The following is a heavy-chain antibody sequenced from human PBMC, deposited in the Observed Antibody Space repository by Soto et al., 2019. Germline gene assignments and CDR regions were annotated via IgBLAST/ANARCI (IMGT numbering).Heavy chain of an antibody. D-gene: IGHD5-12*01. CDR2: ISGSGGST. CDR1: GFTFSNYA. J-gene: IGHJ4*02. V-gene: IGHV3-23*01. Sequence: PGVSLRLSCAASGFTFSNYAMSWVRQAPGKGLEWVSVISGSGGSTYYADSVKGRFTISRDNSKNTLYLQMNSLRAEDTAVYYCAKDSRLHPIGYWGQGTLVTVSS. CDR3: AKDSRLHPIGY.